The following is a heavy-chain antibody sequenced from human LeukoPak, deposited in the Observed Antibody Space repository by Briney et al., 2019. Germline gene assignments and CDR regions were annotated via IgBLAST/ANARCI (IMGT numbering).Heavy chain of an antibody. CDR3: AREKYTYGRAFYFEY. V-gene: IGHV1-18*01. CDR1: GYTFSNYG. D-gene: IGHD5-18*01. J-gene: IGHJ4*02. CDR2: ISAHTGKT. Sequence: GASVEVSCKASGYTFSNYGISWVRQAPGQGLEWVGWISAHTGKTNYAQKVQGRVTMTTDTSTSTAYMDLRSLRPDDTAVYYCAREKYTYGRAFYFEYWGQGTLVSVSS.